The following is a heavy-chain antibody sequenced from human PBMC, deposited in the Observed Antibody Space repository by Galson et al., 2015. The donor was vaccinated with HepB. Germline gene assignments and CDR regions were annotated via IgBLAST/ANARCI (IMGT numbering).Heavy chain of an antibody. CDR3: ATQYYYDSSGYYYFDY. D-gene: IGHD3-22*01. CDR1: GYTFTSYA. CDR2: INTNTGNP. J-gene: IGHJ4*02. Sequence: SVKVSCKDSGYTFTSYAMNWVRQAPGQGLEWMGWINTNTGNPTYAQGLTGRFVFSLDTSVSTAYLQISSLKAEDTAVYYCATQYYYDSSGYYYFDYWGQGTLVTVSS. V-gene: IGHV7-4-1*02.